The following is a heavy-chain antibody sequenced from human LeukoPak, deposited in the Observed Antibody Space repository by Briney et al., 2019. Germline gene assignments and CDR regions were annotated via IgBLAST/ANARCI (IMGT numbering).Heavy chain of an antibody. V-gene: IGHV1-18*04. CDR3: ARDFLRGTSSSWPGYYYCGMDV. J-gene: IGHJ6*02. D-gene: IGHD6-13*01. Sequence: PGASVKVSCKASGYTFIGYFIHWVRQAPGQGLEWMGWISAYNGNTNYAQKLQGRVTMTTDTSTSTAYMELRSLRSDDTAVNYCARDFLRGTSSSWPGYYYCGMDVWGQGTTVTVSS. CDR1: GYTFIGYF. CDR2: ISAYNGNT.